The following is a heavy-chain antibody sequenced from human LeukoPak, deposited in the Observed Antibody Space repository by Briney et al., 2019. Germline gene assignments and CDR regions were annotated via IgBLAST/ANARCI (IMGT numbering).Heavy chain of an antibody. CDR2: IYPADSDT. D-gene: IGHD6-13*01. CDR3: ARRSWNFDY. J-gene: IGHJ4*02. CDR1: GSSFTSYW. V-gene: IGHV5-51*01. Sequence: GGSLKISFKGSGSSFTSYWIGWVRQMPGKGLEWMGIIYPADSDTRYSPSFEGQVTISADKSISTAYLQWSSLKASDTAMYYCARRSWNFDYWGQGTLVTVSS.